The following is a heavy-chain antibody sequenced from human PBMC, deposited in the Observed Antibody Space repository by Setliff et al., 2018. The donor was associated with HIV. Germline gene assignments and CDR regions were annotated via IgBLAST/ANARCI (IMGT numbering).Heavy chain of an antibody. Sequence: SETLSLTCAVYGGSFSGYYWSWIRQPPGKGLGWIGEINHRGSTNCNPSLKSRVSISVDTSKNQFSLKLNSVTAADTAMYYCARVVDADYLDYWGQGTPVTVSS. V-gene: IGHV4-34*01. J-gene: IGHJ4*02. CDR3: ARVVDADYLDY. CDR1: GGSFSGYY. CDR2: INHRGST. D-gene: IGHD2-15*01.